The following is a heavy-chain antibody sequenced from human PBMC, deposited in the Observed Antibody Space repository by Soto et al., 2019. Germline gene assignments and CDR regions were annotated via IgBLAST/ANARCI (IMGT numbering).Heavy chain of an antibody. J-gene: IGHJ4*02. Sequence: SETLSLTCTVSGDSISSYFWSWIRQPPGKGLEWIGYVYSTEITNYNPSLKSRVAMSIDTSKNQFSLKLTSVTAADTAVYYCATGRSDSRWSHEHFWGRGTLVTVYS. CDR3: ATGRSDSRWSHEHF. D-gene: IGHD6-19*01. V-gene: IGHV4-59*12. CDR2: VYSTEIT. CDR1: GDSISSYF.